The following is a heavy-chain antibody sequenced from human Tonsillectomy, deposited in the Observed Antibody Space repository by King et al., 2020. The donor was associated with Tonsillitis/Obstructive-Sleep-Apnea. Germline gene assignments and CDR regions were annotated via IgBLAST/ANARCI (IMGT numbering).Heavy chain of an antibody. Sequence: LQLQESGPGLVKPSETLFLTCTVSGGSISSTSYYWGWFRQPPGEGLEWMGGIYYSGSHYYTPSLKSRATISVDTSKNQFSLKLSSVTAADTAVYYCAITDRIAAYINVWGKGTAVTVSS. J-gene: IGHJ6*03. CDR1: GGSISSTSYY. V-gene: IGHV4-39*01. CDR3: AITDRIAAYINV. D-gene: IGHD6-13*01. CDR2: IYYSGSH.